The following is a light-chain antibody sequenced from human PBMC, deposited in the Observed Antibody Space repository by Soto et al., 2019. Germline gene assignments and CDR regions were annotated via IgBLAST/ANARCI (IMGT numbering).Light chain of an antibody. CDR3: QSYDRSLSARDV. J-gene: IGLJ1*01. Sequence: QSVLTQPPSVSGAPGQRVTISCTGSSSNIGAGYDVHWYQQLPGTAPKLLIYGNSNRPSGVPDRFSGSKSGTSASLAITGLQAEDEADYYCQSYDRSLSARDVFGTGTKVTVL. V-gene: IGLV1-40*01. CDR2: GNS. CDR1: SSNIGAGYD.